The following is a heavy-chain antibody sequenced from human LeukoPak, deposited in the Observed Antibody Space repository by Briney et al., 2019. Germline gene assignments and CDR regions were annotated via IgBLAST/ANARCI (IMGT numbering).Heavy chain of an antibody. CDR1: GFTVDSKY. Sequence: GGSLRLSCAASGFTVDSKYMSWVRQAPGKGLEWVSLIYTGGSTYYADSVRGRFTISRDNSKNTLYLQMNSLRPEDTAVYYCAREFGKAAANVFGGYTMDVWGQGTTVTVSS. CDR3: AREFGKAAANVFGGYTMDV. V-gene: IGHV3-66*02. D-gene: IGHD6-13*01. CDR2: IYTGGST. J-gene: IGHJ6*02.